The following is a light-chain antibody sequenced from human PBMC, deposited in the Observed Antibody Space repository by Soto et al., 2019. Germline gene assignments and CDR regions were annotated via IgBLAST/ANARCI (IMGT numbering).Light chain of an antibody. J-gene: IGKJ2*01. Sequence: DIPMTQSPSTLSASVGDRVTITCRASQRISSWLAWYQQKPGKAPKLLIYKASSLESGVPSRFSGSGSGTEFTLTISSLQPDDFATYYCQQYNSYSYPFGQGTKLEIK. CDR1: QRISSW. CDR3: QQYNSYSYP. V-gene: IGKV1-5*03. CDR2: KAS.